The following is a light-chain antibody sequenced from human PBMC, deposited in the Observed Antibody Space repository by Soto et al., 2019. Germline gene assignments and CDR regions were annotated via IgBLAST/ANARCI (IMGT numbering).Light chain of an antibody. CDR3: RSYTPSNALL. V-gene: IGLV2-14*01. Sequence: QSALTQPASVSGSPGQSITISCTGTSGDVGAYNYVSWYQQHPGKAPKLMIYDVSDRPSGVSNRFSGSKSGNTASLTISGLQADHQAHYYCRSYTPSNALLFGGGTKLTLL. CDR1: SGDVGAYNY. J-gene: IGLJ3*02. CDR2: DVS.